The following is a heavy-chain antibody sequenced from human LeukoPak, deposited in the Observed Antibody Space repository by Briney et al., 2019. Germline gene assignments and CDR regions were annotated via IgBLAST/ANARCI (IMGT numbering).Heavy chain of an antibody. J-gene: IGHJ4*02. Sequence: KAGGSLRLSCAASGFAFSIYSVNWVRQAPGKGLEWVSSISGSSSSIYYADSLKGRFTISRDNAKNSLYLQMNSLRAEDTAVYYCARVSGFSGLAFDYWGQGTLVTVSS. CDR1: GFAFSIYS. D-gene: IGHD3-22*01. CDR2: ISGSSSSI. CDR3: ARVSGFSGLAFDY. V-gene: IGHV3-21*01.